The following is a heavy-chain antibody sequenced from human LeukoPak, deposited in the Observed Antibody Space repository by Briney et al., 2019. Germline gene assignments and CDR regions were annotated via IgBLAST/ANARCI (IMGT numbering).Heavy chain of an antibody. CDR3: AREDRMTTVTTAPFDL. J-gene: IGHJ2*01. Sequence: PSETLSLTCTVSGGSISSYYWSWIRQPPGKGLEWIGYIYYSGSTNYNPSLKSRVTISVDTSKNQFSLKLSSVTAADTAVYYCAREDRMTTVTTAPFDLWGRGTLVTVSS. V-gene: IGHV4-59*01. CDR1: GGSISSYY. D-gene: IGHD4-17*01. CDR2: IYYSGST.